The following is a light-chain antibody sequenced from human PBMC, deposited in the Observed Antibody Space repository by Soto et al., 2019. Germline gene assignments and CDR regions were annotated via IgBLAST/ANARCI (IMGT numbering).Light chain of an antibody. CDR2: DVN. V-gene: IGLV2-14*03. Sequence: QSVLTQPASVSGSPGQSITLSCTGTSSDIGDYDYVSWYQRHPGKVPKLIIYDVNNRPSGVSDRFSGSKSGNTASLTISGLQAEDEADYYGTSYSSGSTHVVFGGGTKLTVL. CDR3: TSYSSGSTHVV. CDR1: SSDIGDYDY. J-gene: IGLJ2*01.